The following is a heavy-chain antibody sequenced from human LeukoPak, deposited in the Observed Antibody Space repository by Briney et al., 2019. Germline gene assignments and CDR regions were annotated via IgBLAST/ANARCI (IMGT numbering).Heavy chain of an antibody. Sequence: SETLSLTCTVSGDSINSHFWSWIRQPPGKGLEWIGYIYYTGSTNYNPSLKSRVTISVDTSKNQFSLKLRSVTAADTAVHYCARATDSSGYYYRGATRYYFDYWGQGTLVTVSS. CDR3: ARATDSSGYYYRGATRYYFDY. D-gene: IGHD3-22*01. CDR1: GDSINSHF. CDR2: IYYTGST. V-gene: IGHV4-59*11. J-gene: IGHJ4*02.